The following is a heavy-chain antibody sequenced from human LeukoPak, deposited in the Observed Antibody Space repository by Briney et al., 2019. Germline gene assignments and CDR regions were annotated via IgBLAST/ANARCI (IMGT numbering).Heavy chain of an antibody. CDR3: AKDPGGGGSGSYYNHPIGFDP. D-gene: IGHD3-10*01. Sequence: PGGSLRLSCAASGFTFSSYAMSWVRQAPGKGLEWVSAISDSGSSTYYADSVKGRFTISRDNSKNTLYLQMNSLRAEDTAIYYCAKDPGGGGSGSYYNHPIGFDPWGQGTLVTVSS. J-gene: IGHJ5*02. V-gene: IGHV3-23*01. CDR2: ISDSGSST. CDR1: GFTFSSYA.